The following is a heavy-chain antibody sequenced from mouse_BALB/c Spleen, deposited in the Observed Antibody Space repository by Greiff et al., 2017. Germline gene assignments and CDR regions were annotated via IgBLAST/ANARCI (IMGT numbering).Heavy chain of an antibody. CDR3: ARSYDGYYAMDY. J-gene: IGHJ4*01. CDR1: GYSITSGYY. V-gene: IGHV3-6*02. D-gene: IGHD2-3*01. CDR2: ISYDGSN. Sequence: EVQLVESGPGLVKPSQSLSLTCSVTGYSITSGYYWNWIRQFPGNKLEWMGYISYDGSNNYNPSLKNRISITRDTSKNQFFLKLNSVTTEDTATYYCARSYDGYYAMDYWGQGTSVTVSS.